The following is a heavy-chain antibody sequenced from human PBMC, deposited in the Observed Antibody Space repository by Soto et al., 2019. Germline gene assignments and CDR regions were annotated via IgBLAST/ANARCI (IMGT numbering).Heavy chain of an antibody. D-gene: IGHD6-13*01. CDR1: GGSISSSSYY. CDR2: IYYSGST. CDR3: ARRRFTEKYSSSWFFDY. Sequence: QLQLQESGPGLVKPSETLSLTCTVSGGSISSSSYYWGWIRQPPGKGLEWIGSIYYSGSTYYNPSLKSRVTISVDTSKNQFSLKLSSVTAADTAVYYCARRRFTEKYSSSWFFDYWGQGTLVTVSS. J-gene: IGHJ4*02. V-gene: IGHV4-39*01.